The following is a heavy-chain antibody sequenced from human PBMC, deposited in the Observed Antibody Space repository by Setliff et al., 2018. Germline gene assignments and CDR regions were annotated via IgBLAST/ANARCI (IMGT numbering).Heavy chain of an antibody. CDR3: ALFLSNFSRPFDY. Sequence: ASVKVSCKVSGYRLIEVSMHWVRQAPGKGLEWMGGFDPEDSDTMLAQKFQGRFTMTQDTSTDTAYMELRSLSSEDTAIYFCALFLSNFSRPFDYWGQGSLVTVSS. CDR2: FDPEDSDT. D-gene: IGHD2-21*01. J-gene: IGHJ4*02. CDR1: GYRLIEVS. V-gene: IGHV1-24*01.